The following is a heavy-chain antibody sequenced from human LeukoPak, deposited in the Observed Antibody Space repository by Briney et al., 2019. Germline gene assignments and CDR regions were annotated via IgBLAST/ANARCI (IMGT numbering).Heavy chain of an antibody. V-gene: IGHV4-39*01. J-gene: IGHJ4*02. CDR2: INHSRST. D-gene: IGHD3-16*01. Sequence: SETLSLTCTVSGGSISSSSYYWGWIRQPPGKGLEWIGEINHSRSTNYNPSLKSRVTISVDTSKNQFSLKLSSVTAADTAVYYCGRQRAAIWGSDSWGQGTLVTVSS. CDR1: GGSISSSSYY. CDR3: GRQRAAIWGSDS.